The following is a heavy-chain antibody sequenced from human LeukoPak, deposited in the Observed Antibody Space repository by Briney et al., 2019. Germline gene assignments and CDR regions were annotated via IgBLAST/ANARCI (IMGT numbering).Heavy chain of an antibody. CDR1: GFTFSSYA. CDR2: ISYDGSNK. J-gene: IGHJ5*02. CDR3: ARDLVVVTATPYQNWFDP. D-gene: IGHD2-21*02. Sequence: GGSLRLSCAASGFTFSSYAMHWVRQAPGKGLEWVAVISYDGSNKYYADSVKGRFTISRDNPKNTLYLQMNSLRAEDTAVYYCARDLVVVTATPYQNWFDPWGQGTLVTVSS. V-gene: IGHV3-30-3*01.